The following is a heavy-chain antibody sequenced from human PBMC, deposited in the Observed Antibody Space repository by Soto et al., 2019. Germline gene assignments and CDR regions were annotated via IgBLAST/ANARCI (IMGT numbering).Heavy chain of an antibody. V-gene: IGHV3-49*03. CDR1: GFTFGDCA. CDR2: IRSKAYSETR. CDR3: ASDYYGSGSFYSGFDY. J-gene: IGHJ4*02. D-gene: IGHD3-10*01. Sequence: GSLRLSCAGSGFTFGDCAISWFRQAPGKGLEWVGFIRSKAYSETREYAASVKGRFSISRDDSENIAYLQMNSLKTEDTAMYYCASDYYGSGSFYSGFDYWGQGS.